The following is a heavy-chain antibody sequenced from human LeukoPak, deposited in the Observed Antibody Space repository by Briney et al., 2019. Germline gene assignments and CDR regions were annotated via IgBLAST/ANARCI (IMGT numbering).Heavy chain of an antibody. CDR3: ASLTYYYDSSGYYYRAIDY. V-gene: IGHV4-34*01. Sequence: PSETLSLTCAVYGGSFSGYYWSWIRQPPGKGLEWIGEINHSGSTNYNPSLKSRVTISVDTSKNQFSLKLSSVTAADTAVYYCASLTYYYDSSGYYYRAIDYWGQGTLVTVSS. CDR2: INHSGST. J-gene: IGHJ4*02. CDR1: GGSFSGYY. D-gene: IGHD3-22*01.